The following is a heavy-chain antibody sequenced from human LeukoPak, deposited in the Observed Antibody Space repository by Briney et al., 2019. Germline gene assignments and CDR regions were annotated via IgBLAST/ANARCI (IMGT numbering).Heavy chain of an antibody. CDR3: AKFRRCDGDCYQWFDG. V-gene: IGHV3-23*01. Sequence: GGSLRLSCAASGFTFIGNTMSWVRQAPGKGLEWVSGISGSGGNTYYADSVKGRFTISRDNSKNTLYLQMNSLRAEDTAVYYCAKFRRCDGDCYQWFDGWGQGPLVTVSS. CDR2: ISGSGGNT. CDR1: GFTFIGNT. J-gene: IGHJ4*02. D-gene: IGHD2-21*02.